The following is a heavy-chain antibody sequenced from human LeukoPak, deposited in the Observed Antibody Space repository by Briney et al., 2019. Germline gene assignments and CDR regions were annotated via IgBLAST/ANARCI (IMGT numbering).Heavy chain of an antibody. CDR2: INPNGGGT. CDR1: GYTFTGYY. CDR3: ARGYSSSSFFDY. V-gene: IGHV1-2*02. J-gene: IGHJ4*02. Sequence: ASVKVSCKASGYTFTGYYMHWVRQAPGQGLEWMGWINPNGGGTNYAQKFQGRVTMTRDTSISTAYMELSRLRSDDTAVYYCARGYSSSSFFDYWGQGTLVTVSS. D-gene: IGHD6-6*01.